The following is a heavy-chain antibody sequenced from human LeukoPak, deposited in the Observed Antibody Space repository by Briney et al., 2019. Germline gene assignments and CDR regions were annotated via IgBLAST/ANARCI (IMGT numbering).Heavy chain of an antibody. CDR3: AREGYYDSSGYYPDY. Sequence: SVKVSCKASGGTFSSYAISWVRQAPGQGLEWMGRIIPIFGTANYAQKFQGRVTITTDESTSTAYMELSSLRSEDTAVYYCAREGYYDSSGYYPDYWGQGTLVTVSS. CDR2: IIPIFGTA. D-gene: IGHD3-22*01. CDR1: GGTFSSYA. V-gene: IGHV1-69*05. J-gene: IGHJ4*02.